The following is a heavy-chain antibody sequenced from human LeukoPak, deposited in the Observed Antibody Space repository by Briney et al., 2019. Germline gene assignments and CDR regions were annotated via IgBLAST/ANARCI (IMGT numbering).Heavy chain of an antibody. Sequence: ASVNVSCKVSGYILSELSIHWVRPAPGKGLEGMGGFDPEDGETIYAQKFQGRVTMTEDTSTDTAYMDLSSLRSEDTAVYYCATHPRRVRGVIPHFDYWGQGTLVTVSS. V-gene: IGHV1-24*01. CDR1: GYILSELS. CDR2: FDPEDGET. CDR3: ATHPRRVRGVIPHFDY. D-gene: IGHD3-10*01. J-gene: IGHJ4*02.